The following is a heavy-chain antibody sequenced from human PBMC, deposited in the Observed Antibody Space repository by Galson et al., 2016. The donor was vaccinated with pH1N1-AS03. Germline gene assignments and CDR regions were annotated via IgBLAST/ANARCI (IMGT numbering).Heavy chain of an antibody. J-gene: IGHJ4*02. CDR2: IWHDVNTP. D-gene: IGHD2-8*01. V-gene: IGHV3-33*01. Sequence: SLRLSCAASGVTFSSYAIDWVRQAPGKGLDWVAGIWHDVNTPYYADTVKGRFIISRDNFTSTVSLQMNSLRAEDAAVYFCAREYLYGGYYFDYWGQGALVTVSS. CDR3: AREYLYGGYYFDY. CDR1: GVTFSSYA.